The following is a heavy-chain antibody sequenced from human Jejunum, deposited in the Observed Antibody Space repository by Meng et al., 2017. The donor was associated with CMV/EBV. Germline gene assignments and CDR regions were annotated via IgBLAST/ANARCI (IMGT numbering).Heavy chain of an antibody. Sequence: QVQLQGSGPGLVKPSETLSLTCPVSGGSINSFYWGWIRQPAGKGLEWIGRIYSSGSANYNPSLKSRVTMSVDTSKNQFSLKLTSVAAADTAIYYCVRDRLYFEYWGQGTLVTVSS. CDR3: VRDRLYFEY. V-gene: IGHV4-4*07. CDR1: GGSINSFY. J-gene: IGHJ4*02. CDR2: IYSSGSA.